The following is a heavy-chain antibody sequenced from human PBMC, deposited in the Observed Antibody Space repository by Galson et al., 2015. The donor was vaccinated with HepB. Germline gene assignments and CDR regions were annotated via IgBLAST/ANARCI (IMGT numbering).Heavy chain of an antibody. CDR1: GFTFSSYA. CDR2: ISGSGGST. V-gene: IGHV3-23*01. J-gene: IGHJ6*03. Sequence: SLRLSCAASGFTFSSYAMSWVRQAPGKGLEWVSAISGSGGSTYYADSVKGRFTISRDNSKNTLYLQMNSLRAEDTAVYYCAKDAVLYSSGWYEGYYYYYMDVWGKGTTVTVSS. CDR3: AKDAVLYSSGWYEGYYYYYMDV. D-gene: IGHD6-19*01.